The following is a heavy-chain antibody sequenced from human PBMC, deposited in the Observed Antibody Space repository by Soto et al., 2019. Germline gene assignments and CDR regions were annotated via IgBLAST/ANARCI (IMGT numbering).Heavy chain of an antibody. J-gene: IGHJ6*02. CDR2: ISYDGSNK. D-gene: IGHD3-22*01. V-gene: IGHV3-30-3*01. CDR1: GFTFSSYA. Sequence: PGGSLRLSCAASGFTFSSYAMHWVRQAPGKGLEWVAVISYDGSNKYYADSVKGRFTISRDNSKNTLYLQMNSLRAEDTAVYYCARDSPMIVAGRGGMDVWGQGTTVTVSS. CDR3: ARDSPMIVAGRGGMDV.